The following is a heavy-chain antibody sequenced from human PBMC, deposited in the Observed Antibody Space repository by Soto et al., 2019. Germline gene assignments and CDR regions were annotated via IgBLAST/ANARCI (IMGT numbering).Heavy chain of an antibody. V-gene: IGHV2-5*02. CDR1: GFSLSTSGVG. CDR3: AHSPDCSSTSCYVLFSP. CDR2: IYWDDDK. J-gene: IGHJ5*02. D-gene: IGHD2-2*01. Sequence: SGPTLVNPTQTLTLTCTFSGFSLSTSGVGVGWIRQPPGKALEWLALIYWDDDKRYSPSLKSRLTITKDTSKNQVVLTMTNMDPVHTATYYCAHSPDCSSTSCYVLFSPWGQGTLVTVSS.